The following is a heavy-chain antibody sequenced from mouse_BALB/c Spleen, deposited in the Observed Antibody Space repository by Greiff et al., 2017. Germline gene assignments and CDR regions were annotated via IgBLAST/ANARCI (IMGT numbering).Heavy chain of an antibody. Sequence: EVKLQESGPGLVKPSQSLSLTCTVTGYSITSDYAWNWIRQFPGNKLEWMGYISYSGSTSYNPSLKSRISITRDTSKNQFFLQLNSVTTEDTATYYCARSEVPTTVGNAMDYWGQGTSVTVSS. CDR1: GYSITSDYA. CDR3: ARSEVPTTVGNAMDY. V-gene: IGHV3-2*02. D-gene: IGHD1-1*01. CDR2: ISYSGST. J-gene: IGHJ4*01.